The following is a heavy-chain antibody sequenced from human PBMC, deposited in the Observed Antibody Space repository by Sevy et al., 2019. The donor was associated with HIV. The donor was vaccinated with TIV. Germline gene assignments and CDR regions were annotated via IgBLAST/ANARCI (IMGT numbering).Heavy chain of an antibody. CDR3: ATTKDYYENSGYPFDD. D-gene: IGHD3-22*01. Sequence: ASVKVSCKVSGYTLTKLSMNWVRQAPGKGLEWMGTFDPEDGETIYAQNFQGRVTMTEDTSTDTAYMELSNLRSEDTAVYYCATTKDYYENSGYPFDDWGQGTLVTVSS. J-gene: IGHJ4*02. CDR2: FDPEDGET. CDR1: GYTLTKLS. V-gene: IGHV1-24*01.